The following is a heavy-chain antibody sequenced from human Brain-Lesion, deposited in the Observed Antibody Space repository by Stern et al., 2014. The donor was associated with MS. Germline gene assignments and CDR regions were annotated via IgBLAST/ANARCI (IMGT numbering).Heavy chain of an antibody. CDR1: GGSISSSNW. CDR3: ARFPASRPHVFDS. Sequence: VQLVESGPGLVKPSGTLSLTCAVSGGSISSSNWWSWVRQSPGKGLEWIGESDHSGSTIYNPALKRRVTVSVDKSKNRFSLNRRSVTPADTAVYFCARFPASRPHVFDSWGQGTLVIVSS. V-gene: IGHV4-4*02. CDR2: SDHSGST. D-gene: IGHD6-13*01. J-gene: IGHJ4*02.